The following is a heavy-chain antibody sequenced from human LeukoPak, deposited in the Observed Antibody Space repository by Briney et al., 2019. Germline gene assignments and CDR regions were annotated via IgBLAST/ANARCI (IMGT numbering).Heavy chain of an antibody. Sequence: GGSLRLSCAASGFSVSTYWMTWVRQAPGKGLECVSYISSSGSTIYYADSVRGRFTIYRDNAKNSLYLQMNSLRAEDTAVYYCARDESYGSDYWGQGTLVTVSS. CDR1: GFSVSTYW. J-gene: IGHJ4*02. CDR2: ISSSGSTI. V-gene: IGHV3-48*04. CDR3: ARDESYGSDY. D-gene: IGHD1-26*01.